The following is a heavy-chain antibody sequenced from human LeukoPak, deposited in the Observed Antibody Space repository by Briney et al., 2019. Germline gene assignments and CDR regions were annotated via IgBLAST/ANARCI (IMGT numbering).Heavy chain of an antibody. D-gene: IGHD5-12*01. J-gene: IGHJ4*02. V-gene: IGHV3-23*01. CDR2: IISSSGST. CDR1: GFRFGNYA. Sequence: GGSLRLSCAASGFRFGNYAMSWVRQAPGKGLEWVSVIISSSGSTFYADSVKGRFTISRDNSKNTLYLQMNSLRDEDTAVYYCAKGGYDYVEIGYFDFWGQGTLVTVSS. CDR3: AKGGYDYVEIGYFDF.